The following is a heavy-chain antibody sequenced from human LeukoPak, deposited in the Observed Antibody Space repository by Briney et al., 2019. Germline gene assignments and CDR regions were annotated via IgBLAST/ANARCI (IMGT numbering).Heavy chain of an antibody. D-gene: IGHD3-22*01. CDR2: IYYSGST. CDR1: GGSISSYY. CDR3: ARDTSSGYYYGGDAFDI. J-gene: IGHJ3*02. Sequence: SETLSLTCTVSGGSISSYYWSWIRQPPGKGLEWIGYIYYSGSTNYNPSLKSRVTMSVDTSKNQFSLKLSSVTAADTAVYYCARDTSSGYYYGGDAFDIWGQGTMVTVSS. V-gene: IGHV4-59*12.